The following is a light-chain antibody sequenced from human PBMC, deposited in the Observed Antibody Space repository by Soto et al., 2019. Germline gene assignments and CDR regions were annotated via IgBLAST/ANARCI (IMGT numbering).Light chain of an antibody. CDR1: QDISNY. J-gene: IGKJ4*01. CDR3: QQYDTLPLT. CDR2: DAS. V-gene: IGKV1-33*01. Sequence: DIQMTQSPSSLSASVGDRVTITCQASQDISNYLNWYQQKPGKAPKLLIYDASNLEPGLPSRFSGSGSGTDFTITISSLQPEDIATYYCQQYDTLPLTFGGGTKVAIK.